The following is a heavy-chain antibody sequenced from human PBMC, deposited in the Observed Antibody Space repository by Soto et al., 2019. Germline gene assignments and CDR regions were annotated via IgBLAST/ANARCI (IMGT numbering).Heavy chain of an antibody. Sequence: EVQLLESGGGLVQRGGSLRLSCAASGFRFSNYAMSWVRQAPGKGLEWVSAITDSGDTAYYADSVKGRFTSSRDNSKNVLYLQMSSLRAEDTAVYYCANRDTSIFTRYYYGMDVWGQGTTVTVSS. CDR3: ANRDTSIFTRYYYGMDV. CDR1: GFRFSNYA. J-gene: IGHJ6*02. V-gene: IGHV3-23*01. D-gene: IGHD5-18*01. CDR2: ITDSGDTA.